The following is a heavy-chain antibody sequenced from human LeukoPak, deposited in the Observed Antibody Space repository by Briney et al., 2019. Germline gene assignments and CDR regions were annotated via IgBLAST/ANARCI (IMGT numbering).Heavy chain of an antibody. CDR2: INPNSDGT. J-gene: IGHJ5*02. CDR3: ARDRGTYCSSTSCYSKNWFDP. V-gene: IGHV1-2*02. D-gene: IGHD2-2*01. Sequence: ASLKLSCKAYGYTYTGYYMHWVRQAPGQGLGWLGWINPNSDGTNYAQKCQGRVTMTRDTSISTAYMELSRLRSDDTAVYYCARDRGTYCSSTSCYSKNWFDPWGQGTLVTVSS. CDR1: GYTYTGYY.